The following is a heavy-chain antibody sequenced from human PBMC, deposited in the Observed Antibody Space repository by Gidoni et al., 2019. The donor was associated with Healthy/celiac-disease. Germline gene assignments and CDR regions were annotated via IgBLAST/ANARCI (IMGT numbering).Heavy chain of an antibody. J-gene: IGHJ4*02. CDR2: IIPIFGTA. CDR3: ARDLGSYTAGGYFDY. V-gene: IGHV1-69*01. Sequence: QVQLVQSGAEVKKPGASLKCSCKASRGTFRSYAISWVRQAPGQGLEWMGGIIPIFGTANYAQKFQGRVTITADESTSTAYMELSSLRSEDTAVYYCARDLGSYTAGGYFDYWGQGTLVTVSS. D-gene: IGHD3-10*01. CDR1: RGTFRSYA.